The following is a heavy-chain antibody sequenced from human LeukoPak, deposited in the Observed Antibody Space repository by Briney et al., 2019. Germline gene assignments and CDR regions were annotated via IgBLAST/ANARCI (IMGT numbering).Heavy chain of an antibody. D-gene: IGHD2-2*01. CDR2: IYHSGST. V-gene: IGHV4-38-2*01. CDR3: ARHGGLVPAAGIDY. Sequence: PSETLSLTCAVSGYSISSGYYWGWIRQPPGKGLEWIGSIYHSGSTYYNPSLKSRVTISVDTSKNQFSLKLSSVTAADTAVYYCARHGGLVPAAGIDYWGQGTLVTVSS. CDR1: GYSISSGYY. J-gene: IGHJ4*02.